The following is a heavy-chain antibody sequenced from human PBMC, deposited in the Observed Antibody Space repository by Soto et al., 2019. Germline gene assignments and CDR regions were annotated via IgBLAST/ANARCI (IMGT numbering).Heavy chain of an antibody. CDR2: ISYDGINK. D-gene: IGHD3-10*01. V-gene: IGHV3-30*18. Sequence: QVQLVESGGGVVQPGRSLRLSCAASGFTFSRYGMHWVRQAPGKGLEWVAVISYDGINKYYADSVKGRFTISRDNSKNTLYVQMNSLRAEDTAVYYCAKDGGAYYYGMDVWGHGTTVTVSS. CDR1: GFTFSRYG. J-gene: IGHJ6*02. CDR3: AKDGGAYYYGMDV.